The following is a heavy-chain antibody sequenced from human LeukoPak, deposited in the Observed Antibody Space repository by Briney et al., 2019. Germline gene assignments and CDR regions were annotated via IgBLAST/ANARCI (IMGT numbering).Heavy chain of an antibody. Sequence: ASVKVSCKASGYTLTSNYIHWVRQAPGQGLEWMGMIYPRDGSASYAQKFQGRVTVTRDTSTSTVHMELSGLRSEDTAVYYCARDQEGFDYWGQGTLVTVSS. CDR2: IYPRDGSA. J-gene: IGHJ4*02. CDR1: GYTLTSNY. V-gene: IGHV1-46*01. CDR3: ARDQEGFDY.